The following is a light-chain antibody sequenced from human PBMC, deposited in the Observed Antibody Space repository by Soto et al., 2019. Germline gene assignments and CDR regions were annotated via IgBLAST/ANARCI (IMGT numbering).Light chain of an antibody. CDR3: KKRSNWPTLN. J-gene: IGKJ4*01. CDR1: QSFSIY. V-gene: IGKV3-11*01. CDR2: DAS. Sequence: IVLTHSPATLSLSPWERATLSCRSIQSFSIYLACYQQKPCQSPRLLIYDASNRSTGIPARFSGGGSGTDFTLNISRLEPEDFAVYYCKKRSNWPTLNLGGGTXVESK.